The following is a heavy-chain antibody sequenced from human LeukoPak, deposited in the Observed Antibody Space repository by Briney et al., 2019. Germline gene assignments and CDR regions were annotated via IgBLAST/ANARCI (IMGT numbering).Heavy chain of an antibody. CDR1: GFTFTTYA. CDR3: ARRCYDSSGFDY. D-gene: IGHD3-22*01. V-gene: IGHV3-23*01. J-gene: IGHJ4*02. Sequence: PGGSLRLPCAASGFTFTTYAMSWVRQAPGKGLEWVSAISGSGGSTYYADSVKGRFTISRDNSKNTLYLQMNSLRAEDTAVYYCARRCYDSSGFDYWGQGTLVTVSS. CDR2: ISGSGGST.